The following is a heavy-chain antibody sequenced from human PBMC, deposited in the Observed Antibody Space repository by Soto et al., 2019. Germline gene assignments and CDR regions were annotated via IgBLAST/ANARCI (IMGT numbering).Heavy chain of an antibody. Sequence: QVQLVQSGAEVKKPGASVKVSCKASGYTFTSYGISWVRQVPGQGLEWMGWISAYNGNTNYAQKFQGRVTMTTDTATTTAYMELRSLRSDDTAVYSCARAPRDGYNYVLPWGQGTLVIVSS. CDR1: GYTFTSYG. J-gene: IGHJ4*02. CDR3: ARAPRDGYNYVLP. D-gene: IGHD5-12*01. V-gene: IGHV1-18*01. CDR2: ISAYNGNT.